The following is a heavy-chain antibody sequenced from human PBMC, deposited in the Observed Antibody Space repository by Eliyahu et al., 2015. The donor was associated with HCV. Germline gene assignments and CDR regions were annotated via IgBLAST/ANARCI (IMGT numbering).Heavy chain of an antibody. CDR3: ASGGGGIAVAGTGGWFDP. CDR1: GGSXSTYX. J-gene: IGHJ5*02. CDR2: XYYSGGT. Sequence: QVQLQESGPGLVKSSETLSLTCTVSGGSXSTYXWXXLRPPPGXGLEWIGYXYYSGGTHHNPSLKSRVTISIDTSKNQLSLKLSSVTAADTAVYYCASGGGGIAVAGTGGWFDPWGQGTLVTVSS. D-gene: IGHD6-19*01. V-gene: IGHV4-59*01.